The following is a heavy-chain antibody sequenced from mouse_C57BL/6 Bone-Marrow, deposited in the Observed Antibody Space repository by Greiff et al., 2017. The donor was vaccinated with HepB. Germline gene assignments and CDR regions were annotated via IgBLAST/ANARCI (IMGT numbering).Heavy chain of an antibody. V-gene: IGHV1-55*01. D-gene: IGHD2-3*01. J-gene: IGHJ2*01. CDR3: ARERGLLLHFDY. Sequence: VQLQQPGAELVKPGASVKMSCKASGYTFTSYWITWVKQRPGQGLEWIGDIYPGSGSTNYNEKFKSKATLTVDTSSSTAYMQLSSLTSEASAVYYCARERGLLLHFDYWGQGTTLTVSS. CDR2: IYPGSGST. CDR1: GYTFTSYW.